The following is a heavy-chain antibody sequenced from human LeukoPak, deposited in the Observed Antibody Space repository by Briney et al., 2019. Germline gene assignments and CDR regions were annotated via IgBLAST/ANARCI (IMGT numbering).Heavy chain of an antibody. J-gene: IGHJ4*02. D-gene: IGHD2-2*01. CDR3: AKADIAVPAATLLDY. CDR2: LSGSGGDT. Sequence: GGSLRLSCAASGFTFSRNAMSWVRQAPGKGLEWVSSLSGSGGDTYYADSVKGRFTISRDNSKNTLYLQMNSLRAEDTAVYYCAKADIAVPAATLLDYWGQGTLVTVSS. CDR1: GFTFSRNA. V-gene: IGHV3-23*01.